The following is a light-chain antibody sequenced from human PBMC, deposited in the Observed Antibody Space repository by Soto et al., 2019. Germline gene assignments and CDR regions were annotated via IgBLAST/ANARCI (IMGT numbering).Light chain of an antibody. J-gene: IGKJ4*02. Sequence: DIVMTQSPDSLAVSLGEGATINRKSSQSVLYSSNNKNYLAWYQQKPGQPPKLLIYWASTRESGVPDRFSGSGSGTDFPLTISSLQAEDVAVYYCQQYYSTLTFGGGTKVDSK. V-gene: IGKV4-1*01. CDR3: QQYYSTLT. CDR1: QSVLYSSNNKNY. CDR2: WAS.